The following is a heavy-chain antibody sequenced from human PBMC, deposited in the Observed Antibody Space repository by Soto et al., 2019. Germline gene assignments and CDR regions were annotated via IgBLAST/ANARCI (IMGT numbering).Heavy chain of an antibody. Sequence: QVPLVQSGAEVKKPGSSVKVSFKASGGTFSSYTISWVRQAPGQGLEWMGGIIPVFGTTNYAQKFQGRVTITADKSTSTAYMELTSLRSEDTAVFYCARGRIAAAGPGYYYGAMAVWGQGPTVTVSS. D-gene: IGHD6-13*01. CDR1: GGTFSSYT. CDR3: ARGRIAAAGPGYYYGAMAV. J-gene: IGHJ6*02. V-gene: IGHV1-69*06. CDR2: IIPVFGTT.